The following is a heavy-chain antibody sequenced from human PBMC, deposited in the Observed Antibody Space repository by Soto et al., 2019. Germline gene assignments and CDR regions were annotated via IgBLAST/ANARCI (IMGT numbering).Heavy chain of an antibody. D-gene: IGHD2-2*01. Sequence: EVQLLESGGGLVQPGGSLRLSCAASGFTFSSYAMSWVRQAPGKGLEWVSAISGSGGSTYDADSVKGRFTISRDNSKKTLYLQMNRLGAEDTAVYYCAKGRGYCSSTSCYVGSDYWGQGTLVTVSS. CDR1: GFTFSSYA. CDR2: ISGSGGST. V-gene: IGHV3-23*01. CDR3: AKGRGYCSSTSCYVGSDY. J-gene: IGHJ4*02.